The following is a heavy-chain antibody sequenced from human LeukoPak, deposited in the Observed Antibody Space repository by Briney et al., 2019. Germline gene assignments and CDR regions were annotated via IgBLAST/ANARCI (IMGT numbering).Heavy chain of an antibody. D-gene: IGHD3-22*01. CDR3: ARGGGYYDSSGYRVSAFDI. CDR1: GGSFSGYY. J-gene: IGHJ3*02. V-gene: IGHV4-34*01. CDR2: INHSGST. Sequence: PSETLSLTCAVYGGSFSGYYWSWIRQPPGKGLEWIGEINHSGSTNYNPSLKGRVTISVDTSKNQFSLKLSSVTAADTAVYYCARGGGYYDSSGYRVSAFDIWGQGTMVTVSS.